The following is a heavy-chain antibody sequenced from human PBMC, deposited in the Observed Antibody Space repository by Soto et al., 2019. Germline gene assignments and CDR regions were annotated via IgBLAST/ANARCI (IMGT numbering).Heavy chain of an antibody. Sequence: QVQLVQSGPEVQKPGASLKVSCKASGYTFTASGISWVRQAPGQGLEWMGWTSIYNGHTEYSPKCLGRVVMTTDTSADTAYLELKSLRPDDAALYYCARWDDYGASDQYHFDQWGQGTLVTVSS. CDR2: TSIYNGHT. CDR3: ARWDDYGASDQYHFDQ. J-gene: IGHJ4*02. D-gene: IGHD4-17*01. V-gene: IGHV1-18*01. CDR1: GYTFTASG.